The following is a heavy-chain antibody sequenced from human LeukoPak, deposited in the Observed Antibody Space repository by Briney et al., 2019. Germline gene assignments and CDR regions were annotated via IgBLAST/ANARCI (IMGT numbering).Heavy chain of an antibody. Sequence: PSQTLSLTCTVSGGSISSGDYYWSWIRQPPGKGLEWIGYIYYSGSTYYNPSLKSRVTISVDTSKNQFSLKLSSVTAADTAVYYCARGVTYYYGSGSYPLWFDPWGQGTLVTVSS. D-gene: IGHD3-10*01. CDR2: IYYSGST. CDR1: GGSISSGDYY. J-gene: IGHJ5*02. V-gene: IGHV4-30-4*01. CDR3: ARGVTYYYGSGSYPLWFDP.